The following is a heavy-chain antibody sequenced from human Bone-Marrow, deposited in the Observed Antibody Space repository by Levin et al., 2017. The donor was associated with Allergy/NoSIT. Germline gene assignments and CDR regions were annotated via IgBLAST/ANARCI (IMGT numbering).Heavy chain of an antibody. D-gene: IGHD3-10*02. V-gene: IGHV3-48*04. CDR2: VTDSSRTI. CDR1: GFTLTTYT. Sequence: GESLKISCSASGFTLTTYTMNWVRLAPGKGLEWLSSVTDSSRTIYYADSVKGRFTISRDNAKSSVFLQMNSLRVEDTAIYYCARPSMVGWFDLWGQGTRVTVSS. J-gene: IGHJ5*02. CDR3: ARPSMVGWFDL.